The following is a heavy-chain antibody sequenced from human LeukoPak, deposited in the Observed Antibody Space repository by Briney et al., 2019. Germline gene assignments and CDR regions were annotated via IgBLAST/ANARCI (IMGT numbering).Heavy chain of an antibody. V-gene: IGHV4-59*08. D-gene: IGHD5-18*01. CDR2: IYHTGST. Sequence: PSETLSLTCTVSGGSIRSFFWSWLRQPPGKPLEWLGHIYHTGSTNYNPSFKSRLTISVDMSKNQFSLKLSSVTAADTAVYYCARISKSGYSYGYRGTDPDYWGQGTLVTVSS. J-gene: IGHJ4*02. CDR1: GGSIRSFF. CDR3: ARISKSGYSYGYRGTDPDY.